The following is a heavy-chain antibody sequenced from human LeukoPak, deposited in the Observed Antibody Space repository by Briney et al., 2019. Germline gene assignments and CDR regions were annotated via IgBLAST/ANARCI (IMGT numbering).Heavy chain of an antibody. CDR2: ISGSGGST. CDR3: AKVRHLMVAAAGTNWFDP. Sequence: PGGALRLSCAASGFTFSSYAMSWVRQAPGKGLEWVSAISGSGGSTYYADSVKGRFTISRDNSKITLYLQMNSLRAEDTAVYYCAKVRHLMVAAAGTNWFDPWGQGTLVTVSS. CDR1: GFTFSSYA. J-gene: IGHJ5*02. V-gene: IGHV3-23*01. D-gene: IGHD6-13*01.